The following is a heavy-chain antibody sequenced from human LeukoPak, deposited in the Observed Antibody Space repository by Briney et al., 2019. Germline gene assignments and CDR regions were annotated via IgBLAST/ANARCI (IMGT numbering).Heavy chain of an antibody. V-gene: IGHV3-21*01. CDR1: GFTFSSYS. Sequence: PGGSLRLSCAASGFTFSSYSMNWVRQAPGKGLEWVSSISSSSSYIYYADSVKGRFTISRDNAKNSLYLQMNSLRAEDTAVYYCARDYSSKVVIGAFDIWGQGTMVTVSS. D-gene: IGHD3-22*01. CDR3: ARDYSSKVVIGAFDI. J-gene: IGHJ3*02. CDR2: ISSSSSYI.